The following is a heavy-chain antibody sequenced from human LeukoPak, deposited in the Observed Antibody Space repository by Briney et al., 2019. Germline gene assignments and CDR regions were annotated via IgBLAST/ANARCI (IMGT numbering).Heavy chain of an antibody. CDR2: IDASGSI. V-gene: IGHV4-4*07. CDR3: ARAPEFSSGWLLDY. J-gene: IGHJ4*02. D-gene: IGHD6-19*01. Sequence: SETLSLTCTVSGGSINTYFCSWIRQPAGKGLEWIGRIDASGSINYNPSLKSRVTMSVDTSKNQFSLKLSSVTAADTAMYYCARAPEFSSGWLLDYWGQGTLVTVSS. CDR1: GGSINTYF.